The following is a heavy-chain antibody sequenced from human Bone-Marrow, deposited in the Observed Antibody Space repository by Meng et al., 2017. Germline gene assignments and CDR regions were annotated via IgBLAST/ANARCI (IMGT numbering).Heavy chain of an antibody. D-gene: IGHD3-3*01. CDR3: AALGDFWS. CDR1: GFTFKSYW. V-gene: IGHV3-74*01. CDR2: INGAGSST. J-gene: IGHJ4*02. Sequence: ELQLVESGVGLVLPVVSLSLSCAASGFTFKSYWMHWVRQAPGKGLVWVSRINGAGSSTDYADSVKGRFTISRDNAKNTLYLPMHSLRAEDTAVYYCAALGDFWSWGQGTLVTVSS.